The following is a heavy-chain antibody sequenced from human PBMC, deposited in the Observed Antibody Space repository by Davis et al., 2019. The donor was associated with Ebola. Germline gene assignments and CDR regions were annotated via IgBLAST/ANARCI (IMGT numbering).Heavy chain of an antibody. V-gene: IGHV4-59*11. D-gene: IGHD6-6*01. CDR1: GDSISRHC. CDR3: ARIYSSIAAHVDY. Sequence: MPSETLSLTCTVSGDSISRHCWSWIRQPPGKGLEWIGYICDTRSSYYNPSVKNRVTITVDTSKNQFSLKLSSVTAADTAVYYCARIYSSIAAHVDYWGQGTLVTVSS. J-gene: IGHJ4*02. CDR2: ICDTRSS.